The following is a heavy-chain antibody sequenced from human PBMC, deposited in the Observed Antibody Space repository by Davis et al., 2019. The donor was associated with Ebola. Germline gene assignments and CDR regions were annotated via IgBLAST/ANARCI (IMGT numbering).Heavy chain of an antibody. CDR1: GGSISSSSYY. CDR2: IYYSGSN. CDR3: ARITGGFDP. Sequence: SETLSLTCTVSGGSISSSSYYWGWIRQPPGKGLAWIGSIYYSGSNDYNPSLKRRVTISVDTSKNQCSLKLSSVTAADTAVYYCARITGGFDPWGQGTLVTVSS. J-gene: IGHJ5*02. D-gene: IGHD1-14*01. V-gene: IGHV4-39*07.